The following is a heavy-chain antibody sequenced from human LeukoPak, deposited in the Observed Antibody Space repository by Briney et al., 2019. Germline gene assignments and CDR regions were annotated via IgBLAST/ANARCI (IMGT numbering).Heavy chain of an antibody. J-gene: IGHJ5*02. V-gene: IGHV4-59*01. Sequence: PSETLSLTCTVSGGSISSYYWSWIRQPPGKGLEWIGYIYYSGSTNYNPSLKSRVTISVDTSKNQFSVKLSSVTAADTAVYYCARSRSGYRSWFDPWGQGTLVTVSS. D-gene: IGHD5-18*01. CDR1: GGSISSYY. CDR2: IYYSGST. CDR3: ARSRSGYRSWFDP.